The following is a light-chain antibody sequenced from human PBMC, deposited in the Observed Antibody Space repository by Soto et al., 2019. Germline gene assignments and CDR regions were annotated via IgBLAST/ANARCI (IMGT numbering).Light chain of an antibody. CDR1: QSVSIL. Sequence: EIVLTQSPATLSLSPGERATLSCRASQSVSILLAWYQQKPGQAPRLLIYDASNRATGIPARFSGSGSGTDFTLTISSLEPEDFVVYYCQQRSNWPPITFGQGTRLEIK. CDR3: QQRSNWPPIT. J-gene: IGKJ5*01. V-gene: IGKV3-11*01. CDR2: DAS.